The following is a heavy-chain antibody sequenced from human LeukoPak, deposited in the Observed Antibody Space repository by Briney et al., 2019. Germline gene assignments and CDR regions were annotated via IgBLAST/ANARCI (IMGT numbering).Heavy chain of an antibody. V-gene: IGHV3-23*01. Sequence: GGSLRLSCAASGFTFSSYAMGWGRQAPGKGLEWVSSISGSGGSTYYADSVKGRFTISRDNSKNTLYLQMNSLRAEDTAVYYCARDKSIAAAGLYYYYGMDVWGQGTTVTVSS. D-gene: IGHD6-13*01. J-gene: IGHJ6*02. CDR2: ISGSGGST. CDR1: GFTFSSYA. CDR3: ARDKSIAAAGLYYYYGMDV.